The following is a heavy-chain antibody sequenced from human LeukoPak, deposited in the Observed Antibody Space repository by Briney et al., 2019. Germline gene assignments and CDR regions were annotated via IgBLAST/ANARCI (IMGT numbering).Heavy chain of an antibody. D-gene: IGHD5-18*01. CDR1: GFTFDDYA. J-gene: IGHJ4*02. Sequence: QPGRSLRLSCAASGFTFDDYAMHWVRHAPGKGLEWVSGISWNSGSIGYADSVKGRFTISRDNAKNSLYLQMNSLRAEDTALYYCAKDGYSYGSDFDYWGQGTLVTVSS. CDR2: ISWNSGSI. V-gene: IGHV3-9*01. CDR3: AKDGYSYGSDFDY.